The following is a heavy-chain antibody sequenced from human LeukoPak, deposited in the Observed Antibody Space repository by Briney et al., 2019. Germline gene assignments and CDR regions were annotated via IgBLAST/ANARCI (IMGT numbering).Heavy chain of an antibody. Sequence: ASVKVSCKASGGTFSSYAISWVRQAPGQGLEWMGGIIPIFGTANYAQKSQGRVTITADESTSTAYMELSSLRSEDTAVYYCARDGGPGGKPESLANPGYQGGGAYYFDYWGQGTLVIVSS. CDR3: ARDGGPGGKPESLANPGYQGGGAYYFDY. CDR2: IIPIFGTA. V-gene: IGHV1-69*13. D-gene: IGHD1-14*01. CDR1: GGTFSSYA. J-gene: IGHJ4*02.